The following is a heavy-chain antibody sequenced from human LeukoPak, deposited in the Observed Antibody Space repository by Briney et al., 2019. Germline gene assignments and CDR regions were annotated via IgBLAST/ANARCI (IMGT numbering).Heavy chain of an antibody. CDR2: IYYSGST. V-gene: IGHV4-39*01. Sequence: SETLSLTCTVSGGSISSSNYYWGWIRQPPGKGLEWIGSIYYSGSTYDNPSLKSRVTISVDTSKNQFSLKLSSVTATDTAVYYCARQTLFHSERWPQFFDFWGQGTLVTVSS. J-gene: IGHJ4*02. CDR1: GGSISSSNYY. D-gene: IGHD5-24*01. CDR3: ARQTLFHSERWPQFFDF.